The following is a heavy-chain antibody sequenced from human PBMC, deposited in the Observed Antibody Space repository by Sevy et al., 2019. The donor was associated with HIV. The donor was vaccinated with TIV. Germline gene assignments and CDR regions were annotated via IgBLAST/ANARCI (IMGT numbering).Heavy chain of an antibody. Sequence: GESLKISCKGFGNNFNSYWIGWVRQMPGKGLELMGFIYPSDSDTRYSPPFQGQVTISADKSISTAYLQWSSLKASDTAIYYCAWSGYSGYAFDYWGQGTLVTVSS. D-gene: IGHD5-12*01. J-gene: IGHJ4*02. CDR2: IYPSDSDT. CDR1: GNNFNSYW. V-gene: IGHV5-51*01. CDR3: AWSGYSGYAFDY.